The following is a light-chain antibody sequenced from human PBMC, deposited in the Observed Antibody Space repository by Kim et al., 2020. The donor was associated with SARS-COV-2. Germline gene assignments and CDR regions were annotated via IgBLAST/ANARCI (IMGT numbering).Light chain of an antibody. CDR2: AAS. J-gene: IGKJ1*01. CDR1: QGISNY. V-gene: IGKV1-27*01. CDR3: QKYNSAPRT. Sequence: AAVGNRVTITGRASQGISNYLAWYQQKPGKVPKLLIYAASTVQSGVPSRFSGSGSGTDFTLTISSLQPEDVATYYCQKYNSAPRTFGQGTKVDIK.